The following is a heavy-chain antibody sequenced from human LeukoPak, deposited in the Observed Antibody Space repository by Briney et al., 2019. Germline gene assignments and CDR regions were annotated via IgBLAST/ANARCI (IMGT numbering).Heavy chain of an antibody. D-gene: IGHD6-19*01. CDR1: GFSFSSSA. CDR3: AKSGGSSGWLY. CDR2: ISGSGGGT. V-gene: IGHV3-23*01. Sequence: GGSLRLSCAASGFSFSSSAMSWVRQGPGKGLEWLSGISGSGGGTYYADSVKGRFTISRDDSKNTLYLQMHSLRAEDTAVYYCAKSGGSSGWLYWGQGTLVTVSS. J-gene: IGHJ4*02.